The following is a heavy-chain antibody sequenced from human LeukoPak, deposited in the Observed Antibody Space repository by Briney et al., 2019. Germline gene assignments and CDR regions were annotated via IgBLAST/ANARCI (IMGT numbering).Heavy chain of an antibody. CDR1: GLTVSSNY. CDR2: IYAGGTT. D-gene: IGHD2-2*01. Sequence: PGGSLRLSCAASGLTVSSNYMSWVRQAPGKGLEWVSVIYAGGTTYYADSVKGRFTISRDKDTLYLQMNSLRVEDTAVYYCAKMHCSTTSCPYYMDVWGNGTTVTVPS. V-gene: IGHV3-53*01. CDR3: AKMHCSTTSCPYYMDV. J-gene: IGHJ6*03.